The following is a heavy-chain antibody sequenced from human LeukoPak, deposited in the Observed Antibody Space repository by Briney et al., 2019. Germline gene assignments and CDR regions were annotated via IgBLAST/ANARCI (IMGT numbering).Heavy chain of an antibody. J-gene: IGHJ3*02. D-gene: IGHD5-18*01. CDR2: IIPIFGTA. V-gene: IGHV1-69*13. Sequence: ASVKVSCKASGGTFSSYAISWVRQAPGQGLEWMGGIIPIFGTANYAQKFQGRVTITADESTSTAYMELSSLRSEDTAVYYCARIPYGYMSGFDDAFDIWGQGTMVTVSS. CDR1: GGTFSSYA. CDR3: ARIPYGYMSGFDDAFDI.